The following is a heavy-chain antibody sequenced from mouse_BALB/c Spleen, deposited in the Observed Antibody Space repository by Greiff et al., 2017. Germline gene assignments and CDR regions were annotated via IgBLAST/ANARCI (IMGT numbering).Heavy chain of an antibody. CDR2: IRNKANGYTT. J-gene: IGHJ2*01. V-gene: IGHV7-3*02. CDR1: GFTFTDYY. CDR3: ARDGVATDFDY. Sequence: EVQLVESGGGLVQPGGSLRLSCATSGFTFTDYYMSWVRQPPGKALEWLGFIRNKANGYTTEYSASVKGRFTISRDNSQSILYLQMNTLGAEDSATYYCARDGVATDFDYWGQGTTLTVSS. D-gene: IGHD1-1*02.